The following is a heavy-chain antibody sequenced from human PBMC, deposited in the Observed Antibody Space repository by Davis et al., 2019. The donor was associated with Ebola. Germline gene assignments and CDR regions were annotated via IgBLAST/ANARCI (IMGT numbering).Heavy chain of an antibody. CDR1: GGTFSSYA. J-gene: IGHJ3*02. V-gene: IGHV1-69*13. CDR2: IIPIFGTA. D-gene: IGHD3-22*01. CDR3: ARVAGYYDSSGSYDAFDI. Sequence: AASVKVSCKASGGTFSSYAISWVRQAPGQGLEWMGRIIPIFGTANYAQKFQGRVTITADESTSTAYMELSSLRSEDTAVYYCARVAGYYDSSGSYDAFDIWGQGTMVTVSS.